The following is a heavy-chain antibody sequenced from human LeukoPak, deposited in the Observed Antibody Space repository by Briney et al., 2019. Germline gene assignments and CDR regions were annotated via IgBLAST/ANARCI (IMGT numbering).Heavy chain of an antibody. CDR2: INPNSGGT. CDR1: GYTFTGYY. D-gene: IGHD5-24*01. CDR3: ARDNGATITGNLDY. Sequence: ASVKVSCKASGYTFTGYYMLWVRQAPGQGLEWMGWINPNSGGTNYAQKFQGRVTMTRDTSISTAYMELSRLRSDDTAVYYCARDNGATITGNLDYWGQGTLVTVSS. J-gene: IGHJ4*02. V-gene: IGHV1-2*02.